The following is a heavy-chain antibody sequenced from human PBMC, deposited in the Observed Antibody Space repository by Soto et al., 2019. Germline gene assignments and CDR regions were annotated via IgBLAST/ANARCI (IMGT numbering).Heavy chain of an antibody. CDR3: ARDRVSSSWLINWFDP. V-gene: IGHV4-4*07. CDR2: IYTSGST. D-gene: IGHD6-13*01. Sequence: PSETLSLTCTVSGGSISSYYWSWIRQPAGKGLEWIGRIYTSGSTNYNPSLKSRVTMSVDTSKNQFSLKLSSVTAADTAVYYCARDRVSSSWLINWFDPWGQGTLVTVSS. CDR1: GGSISSYY. J-gene: IGHJ5*02.